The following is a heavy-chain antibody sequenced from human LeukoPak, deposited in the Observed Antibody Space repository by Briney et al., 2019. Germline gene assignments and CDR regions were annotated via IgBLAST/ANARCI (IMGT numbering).Heavy chain of an antibody. Sequence: GGSLRLSCAASGFTFSDYYMSWVRQAPGKGLEWVGRIKSKTDGGTTDYAAPVKGRFTISRDDSKNTLYLQMNSLKTEDTAVYYCTTMVRGVMWRGEYFDYWGQGTLVTVSS. CDR3: TTMVRGVMWRGEYFDY. V-gene: IGHV3-15*01. CDR1: GFTFSDYY. D-gene: IGHD3-10*01. CDR2: IKSKTDGGTT. J-gene: IGHJ4*02.